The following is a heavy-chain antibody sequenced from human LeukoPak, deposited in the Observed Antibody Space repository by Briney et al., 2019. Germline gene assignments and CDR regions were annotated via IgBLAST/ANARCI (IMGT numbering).Heavy chain of an antibody. CDR3: ARDAHKLHGSTCYYFFYF. CDR2: FYGGGDT. D-gene: IGHD2-15*01. J-gene: IGHJ4*02. V-gene: IGHV3-66*02. CDR1: EFTVSSDY. Sequence: GGSLRLSCAASEFTVSSDYMGWVRQAPGKGLGYASIFYGGGDTFYADSVKGRFTISRNNSKNTLYPQMNSLRAKDTAVSYCARDAHKLHGSTCYYFFYFWRQGTLVSVSS.